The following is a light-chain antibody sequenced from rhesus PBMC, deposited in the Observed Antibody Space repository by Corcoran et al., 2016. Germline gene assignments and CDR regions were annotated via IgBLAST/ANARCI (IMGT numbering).Light chain of an antibody. J-gene: IGKJ2*01. CDR1: QSISTW. Sequence: DIQMTQSPSSLSASVGDTVTITCRASQSISTWLAWYQQKPGKAPKGLIYKASSLQSGVPSRFSGSGSGTNFTLTISSLQSEDFATYYCQQYDSSPYNFGQGTKVEIK. CDR2: KAS. CDR3: QQYDSSPYN. V-gene: IGKV1-22*01.